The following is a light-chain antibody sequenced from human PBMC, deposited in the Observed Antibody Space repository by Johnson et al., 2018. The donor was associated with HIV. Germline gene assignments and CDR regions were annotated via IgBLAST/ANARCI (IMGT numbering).Light chain of an antibody. V-gene: IGLV1-51*02. CDR3: ATWSGSLN. Sequence: QAVLTQPPSVSAAPGQKVTISCSGGTSNIGNNYVSWYQHLPGTAHKLLIYENNKRPSGIPDRFSGAKSGTSATLAITGLQTGDEGDYDCATWSGSLNFGTGTKVTVL. CDR1: TSNIGNNY. J-gene: IGLJ1*01. CDR2: ENN.